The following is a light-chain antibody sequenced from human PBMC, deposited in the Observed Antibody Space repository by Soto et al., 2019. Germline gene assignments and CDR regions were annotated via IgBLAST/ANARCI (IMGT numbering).Light chain of an antibody. Sequence: QSVLTQPPSASGSPGQSVTISCTGTISDVGGYNYVAWYQQHPGKAPKLMIYEVNKRPSGVPDRFSGSKSGSTASLTVSGPQAEDEADYYCSSYAGSSTYVFGTGTKLTVL. CDR1: ISDVGGYNY. J-gene: IGLJ1*01. CDR3: SSYAGSSTYV. V-gene: IGLV2-8*01. CDR2: EVN.